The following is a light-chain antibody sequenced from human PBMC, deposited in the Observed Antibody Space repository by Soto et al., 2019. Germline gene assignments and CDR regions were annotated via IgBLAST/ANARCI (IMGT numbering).Light chain of an antibody. Sequence: ALQLTQSPSSLSASLADLVTITCRASEAIRSALGWYHQKPGKVPKLLIYAASILQSGVPSRFSGSGSGTDFTITISSLQPEDFATYYCLLDFRYFWAFGQGTKVEIK. CDR3: LLDFRYFWA. CDR1: EAIRSA. CDR2: AAS. J-gene: IGKJ1*01. V-gene: IGKV1-6*01.